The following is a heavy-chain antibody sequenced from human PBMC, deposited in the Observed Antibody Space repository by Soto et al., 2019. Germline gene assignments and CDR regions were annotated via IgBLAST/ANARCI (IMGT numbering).Heavy chain of an antibody. CDR1: GFTFSSYG. CDR3: AKESFSRAAAPNYFDY. Sequence: GGSLRLSCAASGFTFSSYGMHWVRQAPGKGLEWVAVISYDGSNKYYADSVKGRFTISRDNSKNTLYLQMNSLRAEATAVYYCAKESFSRAAAPNYFDYWGQGTLVTVSS. D-gene: IGHD6-13*01. CDR2: ISYDGSNK. J-gene: IGHJ4*02. V-gene: IGHV3-30*18.